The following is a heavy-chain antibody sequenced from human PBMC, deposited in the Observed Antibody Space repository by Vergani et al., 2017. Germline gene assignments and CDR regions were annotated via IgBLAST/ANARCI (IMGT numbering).Heavy chain of an antibody. CDR1: GYTFVNHP. D-gene: IGHD5-24*01. CDR3: ARSQMATNDFDL. CDR2: ISPYNHKT. J-gene: IGHJ4*02. Sequence: QAQLGQSDSEVKKPGDSVTLSCKPSGYTFVNHPITWVRQAPGQGLDWMGWISPYNHKTLYSQKVEGRVTMTSDTSSSTVFLELRRLTSDDPAIYYCARSQMATNDFDLWGRGTLVTVSS. V-gene: IGHV1-18*04.